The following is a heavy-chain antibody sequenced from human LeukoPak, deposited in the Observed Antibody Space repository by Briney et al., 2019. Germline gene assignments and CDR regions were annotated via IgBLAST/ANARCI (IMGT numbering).Heavy chain of an antibody. Sequence: PSETLSLTCTVSGGSISSSSYYWGWIRQPPGKGLEWIGSIHYSGSTYYNPSLKSRVTISVDTSKNQFSLKLSSVTAADTAVYYCARQWTTVTDYWGQGTLVTVSS. J-gene: IGHJ4*02. V-gene: IGHV4-39*01. CDR2: IHYSGST. CDR3: ARQWTTVTDY. CDR1: GGSISSSSYY. D-gene: IGHD4-11*01.